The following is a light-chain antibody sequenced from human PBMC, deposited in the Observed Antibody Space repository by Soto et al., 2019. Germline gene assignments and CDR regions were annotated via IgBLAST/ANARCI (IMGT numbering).Light chain of an antibody. V-gene: IGLV2-14*01. CDR2: AVS. CDR1: SSDVGGYNY. CDR3: SSYTSSSTPYV. J-gene: IGLJ1*01. Sequence: QSVLTQPASVSGSPGQSITISCTGTSSDVGGYNYVSWYQQHPGKAPKLMIYAVSNRPSGVSNPFSGSKSGNTASLTISGLQAEDEADYYCSSYTSSSTPYVFGTGTKLTVL.